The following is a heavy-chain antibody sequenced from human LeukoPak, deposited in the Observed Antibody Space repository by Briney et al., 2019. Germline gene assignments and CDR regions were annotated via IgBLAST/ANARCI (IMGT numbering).Heavy chain of an antibody. V-gene: IGHV3-21*01. J-gene: IGHJ4*02. CDR2: ISSSSYI. Sequence: GGFLRLSCAASGFTFSSYSMNWVRQAPGKGLEWVSSISSSSYIYYADSVKGRFTISRDDAKNSLYLQMNSLRAEDTAVYYCARDSDILTGYSADFDYWGQGTLVTVSS. D-gene: IGHD3-9*01. CDR3: ARDSDILTGYSADFDY. CDR1: GFTFSSYS.